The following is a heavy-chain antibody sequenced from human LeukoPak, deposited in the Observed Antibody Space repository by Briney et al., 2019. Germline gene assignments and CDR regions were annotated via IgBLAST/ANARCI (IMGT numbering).Heavy chain of an antibody. CDR2: IYTSGST. CDR3: ARRPAWSSSWYSRHHNNWFDP. J-gene: IGHJ5*02. V-gene: IGHV4-61*02. Sequence: SETLSLTCTVSGGSISSGGYYWSWIRQPAGKGLEWIGRIYTSGSTNYNPSLKSRVTISVDTSKNQFSLKLSSVTAADTAVYYCARRPAWSSSWYSRHHNNWFDPWGQGTLVTVSS. D-gene: IGHD6-13*01. CDR1: GGSISSGGYY.